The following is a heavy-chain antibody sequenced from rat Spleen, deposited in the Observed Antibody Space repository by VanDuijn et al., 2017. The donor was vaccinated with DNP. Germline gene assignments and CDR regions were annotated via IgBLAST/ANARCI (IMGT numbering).Heavy chain of an antibody. CDR3: ARGGRPYSDGSYYYAMDA. CDR2: INKDSSTI. CDR1: GFNFNDYW. J-gene: IGHJ4*01. V-gene: IGHV4-2*01. D-gene: IGHD1-12*02. Sequence: EVKLVESGGGRVQPGRSLKLSCAASGFNFNDYWMGWVRQAPGKGLEWIGEINKDSSTINYTPSLKDRFTISRDNAQNTLYLQMSKLGSEDTAIYYCARGGRPYSDGSYYYAMDAWGQGTSVTVSS.